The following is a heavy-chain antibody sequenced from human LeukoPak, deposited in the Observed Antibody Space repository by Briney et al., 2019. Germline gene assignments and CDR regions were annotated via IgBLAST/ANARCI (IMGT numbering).Heavy chain of an antibody. CDR2: VYFSGST. J-gene: IGHJ4*02. D-gene: IGHD6-19*01. Sequence: SETLSLTCTVSSGSINGYYWSWIRQPPGKGLEWIGYVYFSGSTKYNPSLESRVTISLDTSKNQFSLKLSSLTAADTAVYYCARSIAVAGTGIDYWGQGTLVPVSS. CDR1: SGSINGYY. CDR3: ARSIAVAGTGIDY. V-gene: IGHV4-59*01.